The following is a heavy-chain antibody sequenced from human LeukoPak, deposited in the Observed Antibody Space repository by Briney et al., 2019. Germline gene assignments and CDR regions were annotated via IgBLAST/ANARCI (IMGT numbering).Heavy chain of an antibody. Sequence: GGSLRLSCAASGFTFDDYGMSWVRQAPGKGLEWVSAISGSGGSTYYADSVKGRFTISRDNSKNTLYLQMTSLRAEATAVYSCLSKKIGFYCSSPGCHVAAMPWFDSWGPGTLVTVSS. CDR1: GFTFDDYG. CDR2: ISGSGGST. V-gene: IGHV3-23*01. CDR3: LSKKIGFYCSSPGCHVAAMPWFDS. J-gene: IGHJ5*01. D-gene: IGHD2-2*01.